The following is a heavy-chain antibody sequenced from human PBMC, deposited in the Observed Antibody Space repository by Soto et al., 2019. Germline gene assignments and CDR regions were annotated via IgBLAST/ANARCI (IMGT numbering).Heavy chain of an antibody. J-gene: IGHJ6*02. Sequence: PGESLKISCKGSGYSFTSYWISWVRQMPGKGLEWMGRIDPSDSYTNYSPSFQGHVTISADKSISTAYLQWSSLKASDTAMYYCARFNLEYSSSSYYYYYGMDVWGQGTTVTVS. CDR3: ARFNLEYSSSSYYYYYGMDV. D-gene: IGHD6-6*01. CDR1: GYSFTSYW. CDR2: IDPSDSYT. V-gene: IGHV5-10-1*01.